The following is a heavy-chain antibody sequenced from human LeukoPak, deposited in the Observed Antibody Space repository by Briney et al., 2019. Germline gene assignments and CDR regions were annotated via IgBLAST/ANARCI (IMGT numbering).Heavy chain of an antibody. V-gene: IGHV3-23*01. Sequence: QPGGSLRLSCAASGFTFSSYAMSWVRQAPGKGLEWVSAISGSGGSTYYADSVKGRFTISRDNSKNTLYLQMNSLRAEDTAVYYCAKALSDMVRGVIINNWFDPWGQGTLVTVSS. J-gene: IGHJ5*02. CDR1: GFTFSSYA. CDR2: ISGSGGST. D-gene: IGHD3-10*01. CDR3: AKALSDMVRGVIINNWFDP.